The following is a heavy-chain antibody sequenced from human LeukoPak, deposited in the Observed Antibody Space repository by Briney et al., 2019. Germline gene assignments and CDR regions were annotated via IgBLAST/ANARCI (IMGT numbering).Heavy chain of an antibody. V-gene: IGHV3-66*04. J-gene: IGHJ5*02. CDR3: ARHNSIGVLWFGEFPEWFDP. Sequence: GGSLRLSCVASGFTVSSYYVSWVRQAPGKGLEWVSVIYSGGSTYYADSVEGRFTVSRDNPKNTLYLEMKSLRADDTAVYYCARHNSIGVLWFGEFPEWFDPWGQGTLVTVSS. D-gene: IGHD3-10*01. CDR1: GFTVSSYY. CDR2: IYSGGST.